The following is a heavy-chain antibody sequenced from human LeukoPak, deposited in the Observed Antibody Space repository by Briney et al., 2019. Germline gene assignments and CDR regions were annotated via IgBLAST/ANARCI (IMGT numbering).Heavy chain of an antibody. J-gene: IGHJ3*02. CDR3: ARDIPGYYGSGSYYNVCAFDI. CDR1: GFTFSNYN. Sequence: PGGSLRLSCAASGFTFSNYNMNWVRQAPGKAMDWVSSITSSGTYIFYADSVKGRFTISRDNAKNSLYLQMDSLRAEDTVVYYCARDIPGYYGSGSYYNVCAFDIWGQGTMVTVSS. CDR2: ITSSGTYI. D-gene: IGHD3-10*01. V-gene: IGHV3-21*01.